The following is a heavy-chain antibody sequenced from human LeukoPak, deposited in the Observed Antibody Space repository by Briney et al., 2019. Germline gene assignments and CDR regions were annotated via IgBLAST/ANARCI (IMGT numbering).Heavy chain of an antibody. CDR2: INHSGST. V-gene: IGHV4-34*01. J-gene: IGHJ6*02. Sequence: PSETLSLTCAVYGGSFSGYYWSWIRQPPGKGLEWIGEINHSGSTNYNPSLKSRVTISVDTSKNQFSLKLSSVTAADTAVYYCATSSSCGDYPTQNYYYGMDVWGQGTTVTVSS. CDR3: ATSSSCGDYPTQNYYYGMDV. D-gene: IGHD4-17*01. CDR1: GGSFSGYY.